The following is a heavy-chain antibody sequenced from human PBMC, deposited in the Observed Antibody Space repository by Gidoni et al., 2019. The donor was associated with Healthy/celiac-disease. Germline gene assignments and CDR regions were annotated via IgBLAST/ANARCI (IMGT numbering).Heavy chain of an antibody. CDR3: ARDLSLLDFWSGGFQH. V-gene: IGHV3-48*03. J-gene: IGHJ1*01. Sequence: QAPGKVLEWVSYISSSGSTIYYADSVKGRFPISRDNAKNSLYLQMNSLRAEDTSVYYCARDLSLLDFWSGGFQHWGQGTLVTVSS. CDR2: ISSSGSTI. D-gene: IGHD3-3*01.